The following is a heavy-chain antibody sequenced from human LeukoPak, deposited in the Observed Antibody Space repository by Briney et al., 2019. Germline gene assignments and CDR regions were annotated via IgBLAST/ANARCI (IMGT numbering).Heavy chain of an antibody. CDR3: ASWHYGSGAIDY. CDR2: IYYSGST. J-gene: IGHJ4*02. Sequence: PSETLSLTCTVSGGSISSGGYYWSWIRQHPGKCLGWIGYIYYSGSTYYNPSLKSPVTISVDTSKNQFSLKLSSVTAADTAVYYCASWHYGSGAIDYWGQGTLVTVSS. CDR1: GGSISSGGYY. D-gene: IGHD3-10*01. V-gene: IGHV4-31*01.